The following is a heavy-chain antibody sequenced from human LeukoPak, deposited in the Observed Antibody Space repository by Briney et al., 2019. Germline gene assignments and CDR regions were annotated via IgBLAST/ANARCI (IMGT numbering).Heavy chain of an antibody. J-gene: IGHJ6*03. CDR2: IYYSGST. CDR1: GGSFSGYY. D-gene: IGHD6-19*01. Sequence: SETLSLTCAVYGGSFSGYYWSWVRQPPGKGLEWIGYIYYSGSTNHNPSLKSRLTILVDTSKNQFSLKLSSVTAADSAVYYCARGLSYSYYYMDVWGKGTTVTISS. V-gene: IGHV4-59*01. CDR3: ARGLSYSYYYMDV.